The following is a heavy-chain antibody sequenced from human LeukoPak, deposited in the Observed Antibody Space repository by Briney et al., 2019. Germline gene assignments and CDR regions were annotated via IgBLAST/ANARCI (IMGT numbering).Heavy chain of an antibody. CDR1: GLTASGYW. D-gene: IGHD3-3*01. V-gene: IGHV3-7*02. CDR3: ASGERFLEGGAFDI. J-gene: IGHJ3*02. CDR2: IKQDGSEK. Sequence: GGSLRLSCAASGLTASGYWMSWVRQAPGKGLEWVANIKQDGSEKYYVDSAKGRFTISRDNAKNSLYLQMNSLRAEDAAVYYCASGERFLEGGAFDIWGQGTMVTVSS.